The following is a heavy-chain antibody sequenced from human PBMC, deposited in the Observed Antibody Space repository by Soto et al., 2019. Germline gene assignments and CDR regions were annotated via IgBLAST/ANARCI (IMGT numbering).Heavy chain of an antibody. D-gene: IGHD3-9*01. CDR2: ISWDGGST. Sequence: GGSLRLSCAASGFTFSSYAMSWVRQAPGKGLEWVSLISWDGGSTYYADSVKGRFTISRDNSKNSLYLQMNSLRAEDVDLYYCAKGWDDILTGYYDYWGQGTLVTVSS. V-gene: IGHV3-43D*03. CDR3: AKGWDDILTGYYDY. CDR1: GFTFSSYA. J-gene: IGHJ4*02.